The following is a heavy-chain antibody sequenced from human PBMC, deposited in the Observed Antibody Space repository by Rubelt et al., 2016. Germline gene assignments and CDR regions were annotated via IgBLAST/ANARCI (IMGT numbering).Heavy chain of an antibody. J-gene: IGHJ4*02. CDR1: GFTVSSNY. CDR3: ASRTIFGVVISSDY. D-gene: IGHD3-3*01. V-gene: IGHV3-66*01. Sequence: GGGMVQPGRSLRLSCAASGFTVSSNYMSWVRQAPGKGLEWVSVIYSGGSTYYADSVKGRFTISRDNSKNTLYLQMNSLRAEDTAVYYCASRTIFGVVISSDYWGQGTLVTVSS. CDR2: IYSGGST.